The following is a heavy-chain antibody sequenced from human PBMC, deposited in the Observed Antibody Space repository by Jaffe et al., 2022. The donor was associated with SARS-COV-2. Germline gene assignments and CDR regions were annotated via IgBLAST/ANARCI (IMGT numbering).Heavy chain of an antibody. Sequence: QLQLQESGPGLVKPSETLSLTCTVSGGSISSSSTYYWGWIRQPPGKGLEWIGSVYYSGNTYYNPSLKSRVTISVDTSKNLFSLKLSSVTAADTAVYYCARHIPPNRWYSQRPKGAGENWFDPWGQGTLVTVSS. J-gene: IGHJ5*02. CDR1: GGSISSSSTYY. V-gene: IGHV4-39*01. CDR2: VYYSGNT. CDR3: ARHIPPNRWYSQRPKGAGENWFDP. D-gene: IGHD6-13*01.